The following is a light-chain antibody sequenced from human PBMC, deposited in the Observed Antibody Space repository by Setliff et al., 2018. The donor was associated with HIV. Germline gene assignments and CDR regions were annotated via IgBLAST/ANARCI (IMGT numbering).Light chain of an antibody. Sequence: NFMLTQPHSVSESPGKTITISCTRTGGSIASSYVQWFQQRPGSSPKVVIYEDALRPSGVPDRFSATIDRSSNSASLTISGLQTEDEAVYFCQSYDSWIVVFGGGTKVTVL. CDR2: EDA. CDR1: GGSIASSY. V-gene: IGLV6-57*01. J-gene: IGLJ2*01. CDR3: QSYDSWIVV.